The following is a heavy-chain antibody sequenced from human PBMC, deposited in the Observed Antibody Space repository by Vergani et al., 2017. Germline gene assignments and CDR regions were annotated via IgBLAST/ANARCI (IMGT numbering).Heavy chain of an antibody. CDR2: ISSNGGST. CDR3: VKDGYGGNSDAFDI. D-gene: IGHD4-23*01. Sequence: EVQLVESGGGLVQPGGSLRLSCSASGFTFSSYAMHWVRQAPGTGLEYVSAISSNGGSTYYADSLKGRFTISRDNSKNTLYLQMSSLRAEDTAVYYCVKDGYGGNSDAFDIWGQGTMVTVSS. CDR1: GFTFSSYA. V-gene: IGHV3-64D*06. J-gene: IGHJ3*02.